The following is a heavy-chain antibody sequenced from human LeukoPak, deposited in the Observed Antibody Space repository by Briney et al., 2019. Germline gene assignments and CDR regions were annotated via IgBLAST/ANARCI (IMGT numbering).Heavy chain of an antibody. Sequence: SETLSLTCTVSGGSISSYHWSWIRQPPGKGLEWIGYIYYSGSTNYNPSLKSRVTISVDTSKNQFSLKLSSVTAADTAVYYCARATGGAFDIWGQGTMVTVSS. CDR3: ARATGGAFDI. V-gene: IGHV4-59*01. J-gene: IGHJ3*02. CDR2: IYYSGST. CDR1: GGSISSYH. D-gene: IGHD4-17*01.